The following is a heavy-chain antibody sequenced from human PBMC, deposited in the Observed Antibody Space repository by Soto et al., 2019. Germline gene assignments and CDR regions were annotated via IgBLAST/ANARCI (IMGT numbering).Heavy chain of an antibody. CDR3: AREVREWLSVGFANQYYYYGMDV. CDR2: ISAYNGNT. J-gene: IGHJ6*02. V-gene: IGHV1-18*01. CDR1: GYTFTSYG. Sequence: ASVKVSCKASGYTFTSYGISWVRQAPGQGLEWMGWISAYNGNTNYVQKLQGRVTMTTDTSTSTAYMELRSLRSDDTAVYYCAREVREWLSVGFANQYYYYGMDVWGQGTTVTVSS. D-gene: IGHD3-3*01.